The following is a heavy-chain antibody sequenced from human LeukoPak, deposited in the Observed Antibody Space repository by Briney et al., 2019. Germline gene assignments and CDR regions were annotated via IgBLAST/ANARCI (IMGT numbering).Heavy chain of an antibody. CDR3: ARLPDVSGWPFVY. V-gene: IGHV4-59*01. CDR1: DDSISRDF. CDR2: IRYSGRT. J-gene: IGHJ4*02. D-gene: IGHD6-19*01. Sequence: SETPSLTCTASDDSISRDFWTWIRQPPGKGLEWIGYIRYSGRTEYNPSLKSRVTISIQTSKNQFSLKLTSVTAADTAIYYCARLPDVSGWPFVYWGQGILVTVSS.